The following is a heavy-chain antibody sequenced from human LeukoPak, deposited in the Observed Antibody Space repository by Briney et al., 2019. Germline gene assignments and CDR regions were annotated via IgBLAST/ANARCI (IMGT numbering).Heavy chain of an antibody. Sequence: ASVKVSCKPSGYTFTGYYTHWVRQAPGLGLEWMGWINPNSGDTNYAQKFQGRVTMTRDTSISTAYMELSRLRSDDTAVYYCAREQDIGMVSALDYWGQGTLVTVSS. D-gene: IGHD5-18*01. J-gene: IGHJ4*02. V-gene: IGHV1-2*02. CDR2: INPNSGDT. CDR1: GYTFTGYY. CDR3: AREQDIGMVSALDY.